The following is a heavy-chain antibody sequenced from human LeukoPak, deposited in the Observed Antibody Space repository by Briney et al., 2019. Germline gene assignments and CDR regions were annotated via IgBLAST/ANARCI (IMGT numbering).Heavy chain of an antibody. CDR3: ARGSYCGGDCYLGWFDP. V-gene: IGHV4-30-2*01. D-gene: IGHD2-21*02. Sequence: SQTLSLTCAVSGGSISSGGYSWSWIRQPPGMGLEWIGYIYHSGSTYYNPSLKSRVTISVDRSKNQFSLKLSSVTAADTAVYYCARGSYCGGDCYLGWFDPWGQGTLVTVSS. CDR1: GGSISSGGYS. J-gene: IGHJ5*02. CDR2: IYHSGST.